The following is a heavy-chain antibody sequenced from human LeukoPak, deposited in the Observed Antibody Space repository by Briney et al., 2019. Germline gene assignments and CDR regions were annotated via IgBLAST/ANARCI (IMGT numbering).Heavy chain of an antibody. CDR3: ARDGPTVTTPNYYYYYMDV. Sequence: ASVKVSCKASGYTFTSYYMHWVRQAPGQGLEWMGIINPSGGSTSYAQKLQGRVTMTTDTSTSTAYMELRSLRSDDTAVYYCARDGPTVTTPNYYYYYMDVWGKGTTVTVSS. V-gene: IGHV1-46*01. CDR1: GYTFTSYY. D-gene: IGHD4-17*01. J-gene: IGHJ6*03. CDR2: INPSGGST.